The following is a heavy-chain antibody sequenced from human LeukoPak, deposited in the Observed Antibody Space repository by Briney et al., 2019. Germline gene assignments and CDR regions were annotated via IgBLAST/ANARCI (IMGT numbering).Heavy chain of an antibody. CDR2: IIPIFGTA. Sequence: GASVKVSCKASGGTFSSYAISWVRQAPGQGLEWMGGIIPIFGTANYAQKFQGRVTITTDESTSTAYMELSSLRSEDTAVYYCARGNVPAGYYYYYMDVWGKGTTVTVSS. CDR3: ARGNVPAGYYYYYMDV. V-gene: IGHV1-69*05. CDR1: GGTFSSYA. D-gene: IGHD2-2*01. J-gene: IGHJ6*03.